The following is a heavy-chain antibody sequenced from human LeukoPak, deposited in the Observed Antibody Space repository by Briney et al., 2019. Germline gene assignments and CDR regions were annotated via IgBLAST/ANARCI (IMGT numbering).Heavy chain of an antibody. CDR3: ARDTTSYYYYYYMDV. Sequence: ASVKVSCKASGYTFTSHYMHWVRQAPGQGLEWMGLINPSGSSTLYAQKFQGRVTMTRDMSTATDYMELSSLRSEDTAVYYCARDTTSYYYYYYMDVWGKGTTVTISS. CDR2: INPSGSST. CDR1: GYTFTSHY. V-gene: IGHV1-46*01. D-gene: IGHD1-1*01. J-gene: IGHJ6*03.